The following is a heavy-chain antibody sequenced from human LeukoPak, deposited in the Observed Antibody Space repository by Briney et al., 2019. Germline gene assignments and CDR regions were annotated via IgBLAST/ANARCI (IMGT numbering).Heavy chain of an antibody. D-gene: IGHD6-19*01. V-gene: IGHV4-59*08. CDR2: IYYSGST. J-gene: IGHJ5*02. Sequence: SETLSLTCTVSGGSISSYYWSWIRQPPGKGLEWIGYIYYSGSTNYNPSLKSRVTISVDTSKNQFSLKLSSVTAADTAVYYCARLCIAVADNWFDPWGQGTLVTVSS. CDR1: GGSISSYY. CDR3: ARLCIAVADNWFDP.